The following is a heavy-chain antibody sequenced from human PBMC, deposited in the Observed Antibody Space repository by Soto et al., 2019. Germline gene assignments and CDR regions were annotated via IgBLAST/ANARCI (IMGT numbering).Heavy chain of an antibody. V-gene: IGHV1-24*01. J-gene: IGHJ6*02. CDR3: ATVRRDILTGYLRGGMDV. CDR2: FDPEDGET. CDR1: GYTLTELS. D-gene: IGHD3-9*01. Sequence: ASVKVSCKVSGYTLTELSMHWVRQAPGKGLERMGGFDPEDGETIYAQKFQGRVTMTEDTSTDTAYMELSSLRSEDTAVFYFATVRRDILTGYLRGGMDVWGQGTTVTVSS.